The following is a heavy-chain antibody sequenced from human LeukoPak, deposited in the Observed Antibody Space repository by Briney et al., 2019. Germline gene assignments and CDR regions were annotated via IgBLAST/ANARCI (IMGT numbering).Heavy chain of an antibody. CDR2: IYPGDSHT. J-gene: IGHJ4*02. CDR1: GYSFTTSW. V-gene: IGHV5-51*01. Sequence: GESLKISCKGSGYSFTTSWIGWVRQMPGKGLEWMGIIYPGDSHTRYSPSFQGQVTLSADKSISTAYLQWSSLEASDTAMYYCARVTTVVTPSYFDYWGQGTLVTVSS. CDR3: ARVTTVVTPSYFDY. D-gene: IGHD4-23*01.